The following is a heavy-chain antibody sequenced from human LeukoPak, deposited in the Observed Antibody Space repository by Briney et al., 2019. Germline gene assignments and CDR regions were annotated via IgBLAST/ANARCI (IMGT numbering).Heavy chain of an antibody. J-gene: IGHJ4*02. Sequence: GGSLRLSCAASGFTFSDYYMSWIRQAPGKGLEWVSYISSSGSTIYYADSVKGRFTISRDNAKNSLYLQMNSLGAEDTAVYYCARSSGWYVRYFDYWGQGTLVTVSS. CDR1: GFTFSDYY. CDR2: ISSSGSTI. D-gene: IGHD6-19*01. CDR3: ARSSGWYVRYFDY. V-gene: IGHV3-11*01.